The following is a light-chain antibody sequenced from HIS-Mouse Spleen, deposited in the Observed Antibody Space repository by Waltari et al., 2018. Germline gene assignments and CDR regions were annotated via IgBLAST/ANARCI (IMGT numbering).Light chain of an antibody. CDR3: SSYTSSSTV. CDR1: SSDVGGYNC. J-gene: IGLJ2*01. Sequence: QSALTQPASVSGSPGQSITISCTGTSSDVGGYNCVSWYPQHPGKAPKLMIYEVSNRPSGVSKRFSGSKSGNTASLTISGLQAEDEADYYCSSYTSSSTVLGGGTKLTVL. V-gene: IGLV2-14*01. CDR2: EVS.